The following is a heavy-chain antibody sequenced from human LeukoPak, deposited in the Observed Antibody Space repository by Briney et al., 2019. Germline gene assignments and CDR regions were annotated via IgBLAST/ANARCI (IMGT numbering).Heavy chain of an antibody. D-gene: IGHD3-9*01. CDR1: GFTFSSYA. V-gene: IGHV3-23*01. Sequence: GGSLRLSCAASGFTFSSYAMSWVRQAPGKGLEWVSAISGSGGSTYYADSVKGRFTISRDNSKNTLYLQMNSLRAEDTAVYYCTTQQGYDISYYWGQGTLVTVSS. J-gene: IGHJ4*02. CDR2: ISGSGGST. CDR3: TTQQGYDISYY.